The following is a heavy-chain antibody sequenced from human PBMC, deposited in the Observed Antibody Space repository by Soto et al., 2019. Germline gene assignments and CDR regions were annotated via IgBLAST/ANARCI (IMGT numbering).Heavy chain of an antibody. J-gene: IGHJ5*02. Sequence: QTFSHTGAMSGGSGWSSRWAWNYKKQSPSRGLEWLGRTYYRSKWYYEYAESVKSRIAINPDTSKNQFSLQLNSVTPEDSAVYYCARGPGILNPWGQGIRVTVSS. CDR3: ARGPGILNP. V-gene: IGHV6-1*01. CDR1: GGSGWSSRWA. D-gene: IGHD3-9*01. CDR2: TYYRSKWYY.